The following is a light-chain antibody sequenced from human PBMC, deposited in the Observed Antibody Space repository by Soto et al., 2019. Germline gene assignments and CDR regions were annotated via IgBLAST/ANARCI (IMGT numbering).Light chain of an antibody. Sequence: QSALTQPASVSGSPGQSITISCTGTSTYNLVTSYQHHPRKAPKRMIYEGSNRPSGSSNRFSGSKSGNTASLTISGLQAEDEADYYCASYAGAVVFGGGTKLTVL. CDR3: ASYAGAVV. CDR1: STYNL. CDR2: EGS. J-gene: IGLJ2*01. V-gene: IGLV2-23*01.